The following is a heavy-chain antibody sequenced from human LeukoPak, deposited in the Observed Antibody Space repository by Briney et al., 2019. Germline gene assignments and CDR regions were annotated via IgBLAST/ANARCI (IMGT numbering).Heavy chain of an antibody. CDR3: AKDGWLVFDY. V-gene: IGHV3-30*18. CDR2: ISYDGSNK. J-gene: IGHJ4*02. D-gene: IGHD6-19*01. Sequence: GGSLRLSCAASGFTFSSYGMHWVRQAPGKGLEWVAVISYDGSNKYYADSVKGRFTISRDNSKNTLYLQMNSLRAEDTAVYYCAKDGWLVFDYWGQGTLVTVSS. CDR1: GFTFSSYG.